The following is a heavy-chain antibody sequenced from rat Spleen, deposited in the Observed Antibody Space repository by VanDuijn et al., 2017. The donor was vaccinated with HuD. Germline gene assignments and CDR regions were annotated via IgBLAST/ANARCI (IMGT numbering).Heavy chain of an antibody. CDR2: ISYGDSSGHSGT. V-gene: IGHV5-29*01. J-gene: IGHJ4*01. D-gene: IGHD1-3*01. Sequence: EVQLVESGGGLVQPGGSLKLSCAVSGFTFSDYGVAWVRQAPTTGLEWVATISYGDSSGHSGTYYRDSVKGRFSISRDDAENTLYLQMDSLRSEDTATYYCARLDGSYGVMDAWGQGASVTVSS. CDR1: GFTFSDYG. CDR3: ARLDGSYGVMDA.